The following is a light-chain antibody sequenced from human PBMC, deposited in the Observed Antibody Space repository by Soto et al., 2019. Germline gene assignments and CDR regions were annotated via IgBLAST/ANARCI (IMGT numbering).Light chain of an antibody. CDR1: QSVSSSY. CDR3: LQSDSSPWT. Sequence: EIVLTQSPGTLSLSPGERATLSCRASQSVSSSYLAWYQQKPGQAPRLLIYGASNRATGIPDRFSGSGSGTDFTLTISRLEPEDFAVYYCLQSDSSPWTFGQGTKVDIK. V-gene: IGKV3-20*01. CDR2: GAS. J-gene: IGKJ1*01.